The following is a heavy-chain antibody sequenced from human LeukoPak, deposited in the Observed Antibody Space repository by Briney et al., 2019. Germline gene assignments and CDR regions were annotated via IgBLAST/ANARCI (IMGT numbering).Heavy chain of an antibody. CDR2: IYHSGST. CDR3: ARAVVVAASRLRGGWFDP. J-gene: IGHJ5*02. CDR1: GYSISSGYY. D-gene: IGHD2-15*01. Sequence: SETLSLTCTVSGYSISSGYYWGWIRQPPGKGLEWIGSIYHSGSTYYNPSLKSRVTMSVDTSKNQFSLKLSSVTAADTAVYYCARAVVVAASRLRGGWFDPWGQGTLVTVSS. V-gene: IGHV4-38-2*02.